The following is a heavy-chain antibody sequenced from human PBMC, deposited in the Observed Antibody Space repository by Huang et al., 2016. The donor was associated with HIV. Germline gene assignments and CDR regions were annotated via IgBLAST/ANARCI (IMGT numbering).Heavy chain of an antibody. CDR1: GFSFYNAW. CDR3: ISSDWSPYYAFDF. V-gene: IGHV3-15*01. D-gene: IGHD6-19*01. CDR2: VKRQADGGTK. J-gene: IGHJ4*02. Sequence: EVQLVESGGGLVKPGGSLRLSCAGLGFSFYNAWLTWVRQAEGKWLEWVGRVKRQADGGTKDYAAPVKGRFTISRDDSNNTLYLQMNSLKTDDTAVYYCISSDWSPYYAFDFWGQGTPVTVS.